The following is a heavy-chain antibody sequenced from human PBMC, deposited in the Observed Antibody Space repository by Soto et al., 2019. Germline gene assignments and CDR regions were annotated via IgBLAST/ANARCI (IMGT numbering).Heavy chain of an antibody. CDR2: IYYSGST. V-gene: IGHV4-31*03. CDR3: ARTYYYDSSGYYGPYYFDY. Sequence: SETLSLTCTVSGGSISSGGYYWSWIRQHPGKGLEWIGYIYYSGSTYYNPSLKSRVTISVDTSKNQFSLKLSSVTAADTAVYYCARTYYYDSSGYYGPYYFDYWGQGTLVTVSS. D-gene: IGHD3-22*01. CDR1: GGSISSGGYY. J-gene: IGHJ4*02.